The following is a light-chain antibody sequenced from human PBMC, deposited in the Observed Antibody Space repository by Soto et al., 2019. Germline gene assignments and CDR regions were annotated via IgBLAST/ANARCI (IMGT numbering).Light chain of an antibody. CDR1: QIISNW. CDR2: KAS. V-gene: IGKV1-5*03. Sequence: DIQMTQSPSTLSASVGDRVTITCRASQIISNWLAWYQQKPGKAPKLLSYKASSLESGVPSRFSGSGSGTEFTLTISSLQPDDFATYYCQQYNNYWTFGQGTKVEIK. J-gene: IGKJ1*01. CDR3: QQYNNYWT.